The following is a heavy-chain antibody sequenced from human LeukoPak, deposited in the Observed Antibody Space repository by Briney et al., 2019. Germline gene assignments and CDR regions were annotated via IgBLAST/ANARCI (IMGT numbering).Heavy chain of an antibody. CDR1: GFTFSSYS. J-gene: IGHJ6*02. CDR3: HGSGSYYYYYGMDV. CDR2: ISRSSSYI. Sequence: PGGSLRLSCAASGFTFSSYSMNWVRQAPGKGLEWVSSISRSSSYIYYADSVKGRFTISRDNAKNSLYLQMNSLRAEDTAVYYCHGSGSYYYYYGMDVWGQGTTVTVSS. D-gene: IGHD3-10*01. V-gene: IGHV3-21*01.